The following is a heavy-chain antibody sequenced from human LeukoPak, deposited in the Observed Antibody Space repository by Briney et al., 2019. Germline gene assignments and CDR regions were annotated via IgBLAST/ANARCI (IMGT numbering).Heavy chain of an antibody. J-gene: IGHJ6*03. CDR3: ARVYYDILEYYMDV. V-gene: IGHV4-59*01. CDR2: IYYSGST. CDR1: GGSISSYY. D-gene: IGHD3-9*01. Sequence: PSETLSLTCTVSGGSISSYYWTWLRQPPGKGLEGIGYIYYSGSTNYNPSLKSRVTIALDTSKNQFSLKLSSVTAAETAVYYCARVYYDILEYYMDVWGKGTTVTISS.